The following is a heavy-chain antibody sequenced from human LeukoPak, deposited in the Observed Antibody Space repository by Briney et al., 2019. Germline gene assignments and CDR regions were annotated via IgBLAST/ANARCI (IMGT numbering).Heavy chain of an antibody. D-gene: IGHD3-16*02. Sequence: GGSLRLSCAASGFTFSSYEMNWVRQAPGKGLEWVSYISSSGSTIYYADSVKGRFTISRDNAKNSLYLQMNSLRAEDTAVYYCARARGYYDYVWGSYRSWYYFDYWGQGTLVTVSS. CDR2: ISSSGSTI. CDR3: ARARGYYDYVWGSYRSWYYFDY. J-gene: IGHJ4*02. V-gene: IGHV3-48*03. CDR1: GFTFSSYE.